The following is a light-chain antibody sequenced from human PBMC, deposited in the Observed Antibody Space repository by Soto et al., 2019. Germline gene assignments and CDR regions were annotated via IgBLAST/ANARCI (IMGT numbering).Light chain of an antibody. Sequence: EIVLTQSPGTLSLSPGEGGTLSCRASQSVDSSYLAWYQQKPGQAPRLLMYGTSTRATGIPDRFSGSGSGTDFTLTISRLEPEDFGVYYCQQYDNSPWTFGQGTKVEIK. CDR2: GTS. CDR3: QQYDNSPWT. CDR1: QSVDSSY. J-gene: IGKJ1*01. V-gene: IGKV3-20*01.